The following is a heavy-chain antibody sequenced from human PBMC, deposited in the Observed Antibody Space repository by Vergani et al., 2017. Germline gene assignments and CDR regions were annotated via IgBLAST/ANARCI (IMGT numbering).Heavy chain of an antibody. CDR2: IIPIFGTA. D-gene: IGHD3-3*01. CDR3: EAAWSGHNTEKYYYYYMDV. CDR1: GGTFSSYA. Sequence: QVQLVQSGAEVKKPGSSVKVSCKASGGTFSSYAISWVRQAPGQGVAWMGGIIPIFGTAHYAQKFQGRVTITADESTSTAYMELSSRRSEDPAVYYCEAAWSGHNTEKYYYYYMDVWGKGTTVTVSS. J-gene: IGHJ6*03. V-gene: IGHV1-69*01.